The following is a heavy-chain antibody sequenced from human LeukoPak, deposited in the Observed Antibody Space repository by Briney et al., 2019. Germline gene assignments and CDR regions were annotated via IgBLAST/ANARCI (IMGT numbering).Heavy chain of an antibody. Sequence: GGSLRLSCAASGFTFSRYAMSWVRQAPGKGLEWVSAISGSGGSTYHADSVKGRFTISRDNSKDTLYLQMNSLRVEDTAVYYCARWGVSWALDYWGQGTLVTVSS. CDR3: ARWGVSWALDY. CDR1: GFTFSRYA. CDR2: ISGSGGST. V-gene: IGHV3-23*01. J-gene: IGHJ4*02. D-gene: IGHD3-16*01.